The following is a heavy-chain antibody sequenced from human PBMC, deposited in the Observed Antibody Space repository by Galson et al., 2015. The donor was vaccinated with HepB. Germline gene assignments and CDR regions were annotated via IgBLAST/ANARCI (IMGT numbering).Heavy chain of an antibody. V-gene: IGHV3-74*01. Sequence: SLRLSCAASGFTFSSYWMHWVRQAPGKGLVWVSRINSDGSSTSYADSVKGRFTISRDNAKNTLYLQMNSLRAEDTAVYYCARENDSSGYFGYWGQGTLVTVSS. CDR3: ARENDSSGYFGY. CDR2: INSDGSST. D-gene: IGHD3-22*01. J-gene: IGHJ4*02. CDR1: GFTFSSYW.